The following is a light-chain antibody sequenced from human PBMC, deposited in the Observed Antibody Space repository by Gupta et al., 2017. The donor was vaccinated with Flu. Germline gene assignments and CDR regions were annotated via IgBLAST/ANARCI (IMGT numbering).Light chain of an antibody. CDR3: QFQTT. V-gene: IGKV1-5*03. J-gene: IGKJ2*01. CDR1: QSISSL. Sequence: MTQFPSTLSASVGDRVTITCRASQSISSLLAGEQQKPGKAPKILIYKTSSLKSGVPSRFXGSXSGTEFXRTINSMQTDDSETYDGQFQTTFGXGTKLEIK. CDR2: KTS.